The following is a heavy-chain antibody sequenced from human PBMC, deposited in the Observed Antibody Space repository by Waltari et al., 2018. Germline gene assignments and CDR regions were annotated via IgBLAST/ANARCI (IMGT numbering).Heavy chain of an antibody. CDR2: VNHDGNHT. CDR1: GFSFSDYW. Sequence: DVQLVESGGGIGQPGGSLRLSCVASGFSFSDYWMHWVRQDPEKGLVWVAHVNHDGNHTTDADSVKGRCTVSRDNAKNTVYLQMNSLRADDTAVYFCARDTPGDGIDYWGQGTLVTVSS. CDR3: ARDTPGDGIDY. J-gene: IGHJ4*02. V-gene: IGHV3-74*01. D-gene: IGHD7-27*01.